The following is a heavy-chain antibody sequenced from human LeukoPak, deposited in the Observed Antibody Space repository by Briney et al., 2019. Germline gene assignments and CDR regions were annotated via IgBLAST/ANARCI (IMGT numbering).Heavy chain of an antibody. CDR3: AAPYSYDCSVYYWVDY. Sequence: TSETLSLTCAVSGGSISSSNWWSWVRPPPGKGLEWIGEIYHSGSTNYNPSLKSRVTISVDKSKNQFSLKLSSVTAADTAVYYCAAPYSYDCSVYYWVDYWGQGTLVTVSS. V-gene: IGHV4-4*02. CDR2: IYHSGST. D-gene: IGHD3-22*01. CDR1: GGSISSSNW. J-gene: IGHJ4*02.